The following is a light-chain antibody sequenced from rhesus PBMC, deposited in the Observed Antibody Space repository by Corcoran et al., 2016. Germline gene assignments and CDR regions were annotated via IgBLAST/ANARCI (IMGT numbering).Light chain of an antibody. CDR2: KAS. V-gene: IGKV1-22*01. Sequence: DIQMTQSPSSLSASVGDTVTITCRASQSISSWLDWYQQKQGKAPKLLIYKASSLQSGVPSRFSGSGSRTDFTLNISSLQPEDFATYYCLQYSSSPFTFGPGTKLDIK. CDR1: QSISSW. J-gene: IGKJ3*01. CDR3: LQYSSSPFT.